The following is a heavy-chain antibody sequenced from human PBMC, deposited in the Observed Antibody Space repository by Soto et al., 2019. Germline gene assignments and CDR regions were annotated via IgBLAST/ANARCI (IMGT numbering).Heavy chain of an antibody. CDR3: AKDPRMIVVVIPYYFDY. V-gene: IGHV3-30*18. J-gene: IGHJ4*02. CDR1: GFTFSIYC. D-gene: IGHD3-22*01. Sequence: GGSLILSGSAAGFTFSIYCMHWVRQAPGKGLEWVAVISYDGSNKYYADSVKGRFTISRDNSKNTLYLQMNSLRAEDTAVYYCAKDPRMIVVVIPYYFDYWGQGTLVTVSS. CDR2: ISYDGSNK.